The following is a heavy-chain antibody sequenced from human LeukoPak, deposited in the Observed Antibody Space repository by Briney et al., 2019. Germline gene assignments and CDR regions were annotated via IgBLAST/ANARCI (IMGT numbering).Heavy chain of an antibody. J-gene: IGHJ3*02. CDR2: ISSSGSTI. CDR1: GFTFSDYY. V-gene: IGHV3-11*01. CDR3: ARGEGAPSGWDDAFDI. D-gene: IGHD6-19*01. Sequence: GGSLRLSCAASGFTFSDYYMSWIRQAPRKGLEWVSYISSSGSTIYYADSVKGRFTISRDNAKNSLYLQMNSLRAEDTAVYYCARGEGAPSGWDDAFDIWGQGTMVTVSS.